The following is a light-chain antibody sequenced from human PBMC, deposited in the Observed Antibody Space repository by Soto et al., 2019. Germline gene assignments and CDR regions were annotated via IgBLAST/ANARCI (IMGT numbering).Light chain of an antibody. Sequence: QSALTQPRSVSGSPGQSVTISCTGTSSDVGGYNYVSWYQQHPGKDPKLMIYDVSKRPSGVPDRFYGSKSGNTASLTISGLQAEDEADYFCCSYAGSYVFGTGTKVTVL. CDR3: CSYAGSYV. J-gene: IGLJ1*01. CDR1: SSDVGGYNY. V-gene: IGLV2-11*01. CDR2: DVS.